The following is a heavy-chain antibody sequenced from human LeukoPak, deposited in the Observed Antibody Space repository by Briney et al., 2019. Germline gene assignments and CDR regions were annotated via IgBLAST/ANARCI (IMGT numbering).Heavy chain of an antibody. CDR2: IYYSGST. CDR3: ARVVPQNLLITP. Sequence: SETLSLTCTVSGGSISSSSYYWSWIRQPPGKGLEWIGYIYYSGSTNYNPSLKSRVTISVDTSKNQFSLKLSSVTAADTAVYYCARVVPQNLLITPWGQGTLVTVSS. CDR1: GGSISSSSYY. J-gene: IGHJ4*02. D-gene: IGHD3-16*01. V-gene: IGHV4-61*01.